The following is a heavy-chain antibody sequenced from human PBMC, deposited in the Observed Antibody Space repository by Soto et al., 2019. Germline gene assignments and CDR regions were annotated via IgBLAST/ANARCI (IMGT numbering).Heavy chain of an antibody. V-gene: IGHV1-69*13. J-gene: IGHJ4*02. CDR1: GGTFSSYT. CDR3: ARYDSSGYYDY. CDR2: IIPIFGTA. Sequence: GASVKVSCKASGGTFSSYTISWVRQAPGQGLEWMGGIIPIFGTANYAQKFQGRVTITADESTSTAYMELSSLRSEDTAVYYCARYDSSGYYDYWGQGTLVTVSS. D-gene: IGHD3-22*01.